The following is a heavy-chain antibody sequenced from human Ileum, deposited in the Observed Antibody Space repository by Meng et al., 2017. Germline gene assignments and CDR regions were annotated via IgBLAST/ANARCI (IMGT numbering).Heavy chain of an antibody. CDR2: INHSGST. CDR3: ACDYGDYDTLDY. Sequence: QVQLQEWGSGLLKPSETLSLPCTVYGGSLSTYYWNWVRQPPGKGLEWIGEINHSGSTNYNPSLKSRVTISVDSSKKQFSLKLNSVTAADTAVYYCACDYGDYDTLDYWGQGTLVTVSS. J-gene: IGHJ4*02. V-gene: IGHV4-34*01. CDR1: GGSLSTYY. D-gene: IGHD4-17*01.